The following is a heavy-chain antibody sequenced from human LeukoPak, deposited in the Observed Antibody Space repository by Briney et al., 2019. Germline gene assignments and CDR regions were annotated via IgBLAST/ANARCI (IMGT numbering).Heavy chain of an antibody. CDR2: IYPGDSDT. CDR1: GYRFTTYW. D-gene: IGHD1-1*01. V-gene: IGHV5-51*01. Sequence: GESLQISCKGSGYRFTTYWIGWVRQLPGKGLEWMGIIYPGDSDTRYSPSFQGQVTISADKSISTAYLQWSSLKASDTAMYYCARHWSGSGFKYIDYWGQGTLVTVSS. CDR3: ARHWSGSGFKYIDY. J-gene: IGHJ4*02.